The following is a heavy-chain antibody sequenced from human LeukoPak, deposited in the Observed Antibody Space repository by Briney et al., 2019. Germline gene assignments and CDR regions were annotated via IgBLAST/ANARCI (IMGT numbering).Heavy chain of an antibody. Sequence: PGGSLRLSCAASGFTFSTYGMHWVRQAPGKGLEWVAFIQNDGSDKYYADSVKGRFTISRDSSKKTVYLQMNSLRAADTAVYYCALGGLQLWLWGFDYWGQGTLVTVSS. CDR2: IQNDGSDK. J-gene: IGHJ4*02. D-gene: IGHD5-18*01. CDR1: GFTFSTYG. CDR3: ALGGLQLWLWGFDY. V-gene: IGHV3-30*02.